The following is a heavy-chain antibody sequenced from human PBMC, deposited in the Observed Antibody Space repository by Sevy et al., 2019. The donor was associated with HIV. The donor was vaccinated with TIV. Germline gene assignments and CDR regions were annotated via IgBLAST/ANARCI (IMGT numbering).Heavy chain of an antibody. CDR2: ISGSGGST. D-gene: IGHD3-22*01. V-gene: IGHV3-23*01. Sequence: GGSLRLSCAASGFTFSSYAMSWVRQAPGKGLEWVSAISGSGGSTYYADSVKGRFTISRDNSKNTLYLQMNSLRAEDTAVYYCAKRGHRGYYDSSGYFAFDIWGQWTMVTVSS. CDR1: GFTFSSYA. J-gene: IGHJ3*02. CDR3: AKRGHRGYYDSSGYFAFDI.